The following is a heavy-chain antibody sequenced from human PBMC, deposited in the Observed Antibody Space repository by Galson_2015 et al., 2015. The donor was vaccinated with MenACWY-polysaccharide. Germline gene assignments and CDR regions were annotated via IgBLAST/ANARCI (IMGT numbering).Heavy chain of an antibody. CDR1: GYKFTSYD. CDR2: MNPNSGNT. D-gene: IGHD2-21*01. Sequence: SVKVSCKASGYKFTSYDINWVRQATGQGLEWMGWMNPNSGNTGYAQKFQGRVTMTSSSAMTTAYMELRSLTSEDTAVYYCAGIIARKFTFADAWGQGTRVTISS. J-gene: IGHJ5*02. CDR3: AGIIARKFTFADA. V-gene: IGHV1-8*01.